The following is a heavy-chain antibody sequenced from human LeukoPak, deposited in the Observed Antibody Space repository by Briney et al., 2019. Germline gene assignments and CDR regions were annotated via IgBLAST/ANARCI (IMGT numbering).Heavy chain of an antibody. J-gene: IGHJ5*02. Sequence: GGSLRLSCAASGFTVSSNYMTWVRQAPGKGLEWVSVIYRAGNTYYADSVKGRFTISRHNAKNSLYLHMNSLRAEDTAVYYCARGADGVSSNSRGWFDPWGQGTLVTVSS. CDR1: GFTVSSNY. V-gene: IGHV3-53*01. CDR2: IYRAGNT. D-gene: IGHD2-8*01. CDR3: ARGADGVSSNSRGWFDP.